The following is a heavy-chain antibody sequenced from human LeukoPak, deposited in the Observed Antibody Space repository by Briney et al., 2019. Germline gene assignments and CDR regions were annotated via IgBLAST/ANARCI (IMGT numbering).Heavy chain of an antibody. V-gene: IGHV3-53*01. CDR1: GFTVSSNY. CDR2: IYSGGST. CDR3: ARDPIHDY. Sequence: PGGSLRLSCAASGFTVSSNYMNWVRQAPGKGLEWVSVIYSGGSTYYADSVKGRFTISRDNSKNTLYLQMNSRRAEDTAVYYCARDPIHDYWGQGTLVTVSS. D-gene: IGHD5-18*01. J-gene: IGHJ4*02.